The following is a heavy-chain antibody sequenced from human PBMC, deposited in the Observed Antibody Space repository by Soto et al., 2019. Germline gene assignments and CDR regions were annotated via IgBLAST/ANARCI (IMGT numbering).Heavy chain of an antibody. D-gene: IGHD5-12*01. J-gene: IGHJ4*02. CDR1: GFTFISHA. Sequence: QVQLVESGGGVVQPGRSLRLSCAASGFTFISHAMHWVRQAPGKGLEWVAGIWYYGSKKYYADSVKGRFTVARDDSKNTLSLQMNSLRVEDTAVYYCARDPGYSGFDFDYWGQGTLVTVSS. CDR2: IWYYGSKK. CDR3: ARDPGYSGFDFDY. V-gene: IGHV3-33*01.